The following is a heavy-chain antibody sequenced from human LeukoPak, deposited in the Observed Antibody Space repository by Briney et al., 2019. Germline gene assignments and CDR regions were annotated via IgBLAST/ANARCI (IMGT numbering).Heavy chain of an antibody. CDR1: GGSISSYY. J-gene: IGHJ4*02. D-gene: IGHD3-22*01. CDR2: IYYSGST. Sequence: SETLSLTCTVSGGSISSYYWSWIRQPPGKGLEWIGYIYYSGSTYYNPSLKSRVTISVDTSKNQFSPKLSSVTAADTAVYYCARGPESGYYDSSGYLPDYWGQGTLVTVSS. CDR3: ARGPESGYYDSSGYLPDY. V-gene: IGHV4-59*08.